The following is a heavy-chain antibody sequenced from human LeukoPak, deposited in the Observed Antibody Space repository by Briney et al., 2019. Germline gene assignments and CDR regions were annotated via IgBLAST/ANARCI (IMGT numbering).Heavy chain of an antibody. CDR2: IKQDGSEK. CDR3: ARVGHYDYVWGSYRPFDY. D-gene: IGHD3-16*02. Sequence: GGSLRLSCAASGFTFSIYWMSWVRQAPGKGLEWVANIKQDGSEKYYVDSVKGRFTISRDNAKNSLYLQMNSLRAEDTAVYYCARVGHYDYVWGSYRPFDYWGQGTLVTVSS. V-gene: IGHV3-7*01. J-gene: IGHJ4*02. CDR1: GFTFSIYW.